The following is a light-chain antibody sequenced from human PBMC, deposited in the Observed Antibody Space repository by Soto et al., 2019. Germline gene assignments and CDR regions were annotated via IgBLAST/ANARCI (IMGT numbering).Light chain of an antibody. CDR1: SNDVGDYSY. CDR2: DVN. V-gene: IGLV2-11*01. CDR3: CSYAGSYTLV. J-gene: IGLJ3*02. Sequence: QSALTQPRSVSGSPRQSVTISCTGTSNDVGDYSYVSWYQQHPGKAPKLMIYDVNKRPSGVPDRFSGSKSGNTASLTISGLQAEDEADYYCCSYAGSYTLVFGGGTKLTVL.